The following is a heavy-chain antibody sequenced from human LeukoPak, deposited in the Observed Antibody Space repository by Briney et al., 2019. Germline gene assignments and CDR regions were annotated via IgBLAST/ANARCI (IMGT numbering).Heavy chain of an antibody. D-gene: IGHD6-13*01. CDR2: IWYDGHNK. CDR1: GFTFSGYG. J-gene: IGHJ1*01. CDR3: ATDGGKYSSSPREH. V-gene: IGHV3-33*01. Sequence: GGSLRLSCAASGFTFSGYGMHWVRQAPGKGLEWVAVIWYDGHNKFYADSVRGRFTISRDNFRNTLDLQMDSLRAEDTAVYYCATDGGKYSSSPREHWGQGTLVTVSS.